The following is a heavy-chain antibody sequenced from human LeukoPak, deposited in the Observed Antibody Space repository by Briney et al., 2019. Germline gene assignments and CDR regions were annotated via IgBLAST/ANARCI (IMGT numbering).Heavy chain of an antibody. CDR1: GFTFSSCA. Sequence: QPGGPLRLSCAASGFTFSSCAMSWVRQAPGKGLELVSGISGSGVSTYYADSVKGRFTISRDNSKSTLYLQMSSLRAEDTAVYYCAKVPQTTSVGYFDYWGQGNLVTVSS. CDR3: AKVPQTTSVGYFDY. D-gene: IGHD4-17*01. CDR2: ISGSGVST. V-gene: IGHV3-23*01. J-gene: IGHJ4*02.